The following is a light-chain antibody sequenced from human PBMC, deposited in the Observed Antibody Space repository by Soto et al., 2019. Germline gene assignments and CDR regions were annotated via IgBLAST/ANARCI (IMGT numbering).Light chain of an antibody. J-gene: IGKJ5*01. V-gene: IGKV1-39*01. CDR3: QQSYSIPIT. CDR1: QNISSY. CDR2: AAS. Sequence: DIQMTQSPSSLSASIGDIFTITCRASQNISSYLNWYQQKPGKAPKLLIYAASNLQTGVPSRFSGSGSVGTDFTLASSSLQPEDLATYYCQQSYSIPITFGQGTRLEIK.